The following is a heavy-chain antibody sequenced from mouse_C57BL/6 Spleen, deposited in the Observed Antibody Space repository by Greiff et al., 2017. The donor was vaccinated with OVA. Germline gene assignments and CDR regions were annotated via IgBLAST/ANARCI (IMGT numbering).Heavy chain of an antibody. V-gene: IGHV5-4*01. J-gene: IGHJ2*01. Sequence: EVQLVESGGGLVKPGGSLKLSCAASGFTFSSYAMSWVRQTPEKRLEWVATISDGGSYTYYPDNVKGRFTISRDNAKNNLYLQMSHLKSEDTAMYYCARDDGYPSGPFDYWGQGTTLTVSS. CDR3: ARDDGYPSGPFDY. CDR2: ISDGGSYT. D-gene: IGHD2-3*01. CDR1: GFTFSSYA.